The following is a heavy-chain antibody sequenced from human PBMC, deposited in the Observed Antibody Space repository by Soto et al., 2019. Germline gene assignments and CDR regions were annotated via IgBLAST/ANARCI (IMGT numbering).Heavy chain of an antibody. J-gene: IGHJ3*02. CDR3: ARLDYYGSGSYYSDAFDI. CDR2: IYYSGST. V-gene: IGHV4-39*01. CDR1: GGSISSSSYY. D-gene: IGHD3-10*01. Sequence: SETLSLTCTVSGGSISSSSYYWGWIRQPPGKGLEWIGSIYYSGSTYYNPSLKSRVTISVDTSKNQFSLKLSSVTAADTAVYYCARLDYYGSGSYYSDAFDIWGQGTMVTVSS.